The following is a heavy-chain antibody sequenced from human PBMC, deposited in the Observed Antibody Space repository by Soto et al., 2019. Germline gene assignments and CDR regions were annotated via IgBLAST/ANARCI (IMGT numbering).Heavy chain of an antibody. Sequence: HPGGSLRLSCAASGFTFSSYGMHWVRQAPGKGLEWVAVISYDGSNKYYAASVKGRFTISRDNSKNTLYLQMNSLRAEDTAVYYCAKEPKAAGLYNWFDPWGQGTLVTVSS. D-gene: IGHD6-13*01. V-gene: IGHV3-30*18. J-gene: IGHJ5*02. CDR2: ISYDGSNK. CDR1: GFTFSSYG. CDR3: AKEPKAAGLYNWFDP.